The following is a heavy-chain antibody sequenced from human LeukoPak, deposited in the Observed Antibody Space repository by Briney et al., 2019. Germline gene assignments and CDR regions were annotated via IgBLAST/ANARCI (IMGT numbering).Heavy chain of an antibody. CDR1: GFTFSSYA. J-gene: IGHJ4*02. Sequence: GGSLRLSCAASGFTFSSYAMSWVRQAPGKGLEWVSAVSGSGGSTYYADSVKGRFTISRDNSKNTLYLQMNSLRAEDTAVYYCAKDELTYYYDRSGSLPPDYWGQGTLVTVSS. CDR2: VSGSGGST. D-gene: IGHD3-22*01. V-gene: IGHV3-23*01. CDR3: AKDELTYYYDRSGSLPPDY.